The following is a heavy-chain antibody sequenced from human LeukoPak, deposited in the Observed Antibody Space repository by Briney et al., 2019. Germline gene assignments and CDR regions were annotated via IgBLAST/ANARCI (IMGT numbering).Heavy chain of an antibody. CDR1: GFTFSIYW. CDR2: IKQDGSER. D-gene: IGHD2-21*02. Sequence: GGSLRLSCAASGFTFSIYWMSWVRQAPGKGLEWVANIKQDGSERYYVDSVKARFTLSRDNAKNSLYLQMNSLRAEDTAVYYCAVVTAIVDDYWGQGTLVTVSS. CDR3: AVVTAIVDDY. V-gene: IGHV3-7*03. J-gene: IGHJ4*02.